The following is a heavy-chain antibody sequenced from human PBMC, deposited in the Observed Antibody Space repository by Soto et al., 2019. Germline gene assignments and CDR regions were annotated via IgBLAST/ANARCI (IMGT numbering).Heavy chain of an antibody. V-gene: IGHV3-21*01. D-gene: IGHD4-17*01. J-gene: IGHJ4*02. CDR2: ISSSSSYI. CDR3: ARVLSDDYGDYDQYYFDY. Sequence: EVQLVESGGGLVKPGGSLRLSCAASGFTFSSYSMNWVRQAPGKGLEWVSSISSSSSYIYYADSVKGRFTISRDNATNSLYLQMNSLRAEDTAVYYCARVLSDDYGDYDQYYFDYWGQETLVTVSS. CDR1: GFTFSSYS.